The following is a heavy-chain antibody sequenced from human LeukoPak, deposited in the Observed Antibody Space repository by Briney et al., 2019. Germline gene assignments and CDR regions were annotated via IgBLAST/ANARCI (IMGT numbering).Heavy chain of an antibody. CDR3: ARGQLERRFDY. V-gene: IGHV4-34*01. CDR1: GGSFSGYY. CDR2: INHSGST. Sequence: SETLSLTCAVYGGSFSGYYWSWIRQPPGKGLEWIGEINHSGSTNCNPSLKSRVTISVDTSKNQFSLKLRSVTAADTAVYYCARGQLERRFDYWGQGTLVTVSS. D-gene: IGHD1-1*01. J-gene: IGHJ4*02.